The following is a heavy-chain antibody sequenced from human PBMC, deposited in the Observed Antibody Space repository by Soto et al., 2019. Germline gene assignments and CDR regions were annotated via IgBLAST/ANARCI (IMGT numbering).Heavy chain of an antibody. CDR3: AKGSISSSASVEN. J-gene: IGHJ4*02. D-gene: IGHD1-26*01. Sequence: EVQLLESGGGLVQPGGSLRLSCAAFGFSFSSYAMVWVRQAPGQALEWVSVISARGGSLYFADSVKRRFTISRDNSKNVLSLVMDSMRAEDTAAYFCAKGSISSSASVENWGQGNLVVV. V-gene: IGHV3-23*01. CDR1: GFSFSSYA. CDR2: ISARGGSL.